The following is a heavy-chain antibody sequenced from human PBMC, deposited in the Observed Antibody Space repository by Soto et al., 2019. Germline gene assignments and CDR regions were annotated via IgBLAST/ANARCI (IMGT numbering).Heavy chain of an antibody. CDR2: ISGSGNST. CDR3: AKDGGIAGAVEYFQH. J-gene: IGHJ1*01. CDR1: GFTFSTYA. D-gene: IGHD6-13*01. Sequence: AGGSLRLSCAASGFTFSTYAMSWVRQAPGKGLEWVSGISGSGNSTYYADSVKGRFTTSRDNSKNTLHLQMNSLRAEDTAVYYCAKDGGIAGAVEYFQHWGQGTLVTVSS. V-gene: IGHV3-23*01.